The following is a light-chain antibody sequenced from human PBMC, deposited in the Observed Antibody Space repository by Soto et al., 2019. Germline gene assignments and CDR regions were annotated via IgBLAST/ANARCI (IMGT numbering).Light chain of an antibody. J-gene: IGKJ4*01. CDR3: QQYDSYPT. CDR1: RSVGRW. V-gene: IGKV1D-16*01. Sequence: DIQMTQSPSTLSASVGDRVTITCRASRSVGRWVAWYQHRPGKAPTSLIYAASSLQTWVPSRFSGSGSGIDFTLTISSLQPEDFAIYYCQQYDSYPTFVGGTKVELK. CDR2: AAS.